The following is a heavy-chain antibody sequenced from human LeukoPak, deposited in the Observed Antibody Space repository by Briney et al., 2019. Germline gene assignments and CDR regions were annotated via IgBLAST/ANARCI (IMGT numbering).Heavy chain of an antibody. V-gene: IGHV3-74*01. D-gene: IGHD4-17*01. J-gene: IGHJ3*01. CDR3: AKEAGQDYGALDAFDV. CDR1: GFTFSSYW. Sequence: SGGSLRLSCAASGFTFSSYWMHWVRHAPGKGLVWVSRINTDGTYTSYADSVKGRFTISRDNAKNTLYLQMNSLRTEDTAVYYCAKEAGQDYGALDAFDVWGQGTMVTVSS. CDR2: INTDGTYT.